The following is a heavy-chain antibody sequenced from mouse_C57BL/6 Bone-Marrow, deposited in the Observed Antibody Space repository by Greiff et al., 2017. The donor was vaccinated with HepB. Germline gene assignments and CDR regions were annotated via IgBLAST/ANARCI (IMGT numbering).Heavy chain of an antibody. CDR1: GYSITSGYY. V-gene: IGHV3-6*01. CDR2: ISYDGSN. J-gene: IGHJ2*01. Sequence: ESGPGLVKPSQSLSLTCSVTGYSITSGYYWNWIRQFPGNKLEWMGYISYDGSNNYNPSLKNRISITRDTSKNQFFLKLNSVTTEDTATYYCARGGLRRGYVDYWGQGTTLTVSS. CDR3: ARGGLRRGYVDY. D-gene: IGHD2-4*01.